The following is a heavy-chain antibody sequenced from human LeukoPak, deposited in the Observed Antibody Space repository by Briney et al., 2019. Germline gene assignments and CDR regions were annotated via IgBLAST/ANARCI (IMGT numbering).Heavy chain of an antibody. J-gene: IGHJ4*02. V-gene: IGHV4-38-2*02. CDR3: ARVNYGSGSYHFDY. CDR1: GYSISSGYY. D-gene: IGHD3-10*01. Sequence: SETLSLTCTVSGYSISSGYYWGWIRQPAGKGLEWIGSIYHSGSTYYNPSLKSRVTISVDTSKNQFSLKLSSVTAADTAVYYCARVNYGSGSYHFDYWGQGTLVTVSS. CDR2: IYHSGST.